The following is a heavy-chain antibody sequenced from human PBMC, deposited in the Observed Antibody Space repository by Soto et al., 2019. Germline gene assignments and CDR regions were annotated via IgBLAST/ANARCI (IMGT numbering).Heavy chain of an antibody. Sequence: PSETLSLTCTVSGGSVSSGSYYWSWIRRPPGKGLEWIGYIYYSGSTNYNPSLKSRVTISVDTSKNQFSLKLSSVTAADTAVYYCAREYCSSTSCYVDYWGQGTLVTVAS. V-gene: IGHV4-61*01. CDR1: GGSVSSGSYY. CDR3: AREYCSSTSCYVDY. CDR2: IYYSGST. D-gene: IGHD2-2*01. J-gene: IGHJ4*02.